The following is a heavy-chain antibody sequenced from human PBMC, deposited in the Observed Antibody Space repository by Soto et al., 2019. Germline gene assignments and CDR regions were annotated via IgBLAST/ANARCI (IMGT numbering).Heavy chain of an antibody. D-gene: IGHD4-17*01. V-gene: IGHV4-59*01. CDR2: IYYSGST. Sequence: SETLSLTCTVSGGSISSYYWSWIRQPPGKGLEWIGRIYYSGSTNYNPSLKSRVTMSVDTSKNQFSLKLNSVTAADTAVYYCARGGLYGEHYYYYGMDVWGQGTTVTVSS. CDR3: ARGGLYGEHYYYYGMDV. J-gene: IGHJ6*02. CDR1: GGSISSYY.